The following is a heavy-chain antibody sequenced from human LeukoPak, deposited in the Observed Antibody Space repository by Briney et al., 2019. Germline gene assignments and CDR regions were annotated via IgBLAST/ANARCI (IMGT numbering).Heavy chain of an antibody. Sequence: SETLSLTCTVSGGSIDSYYWSWIRQPAGKGLEWIGRIYSSGSTNYNPSLKSRVSMSVDTSKNQFSLKLTSVTAADTAVYYCARGGKATVVTMWGQGILVTVSS. D-gene: IGHD4-23*01. V-gene: IGHV4-4*07. CDR3: ARGGKATVVTM. CDR1: GGSIDSYY. CDR2: IYSSGST. J-gene: IGHJ4*02.